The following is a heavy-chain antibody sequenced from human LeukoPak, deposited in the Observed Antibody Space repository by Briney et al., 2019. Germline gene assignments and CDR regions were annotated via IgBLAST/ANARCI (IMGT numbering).Heavy chain of an antibody. CDR3: ARQSVGYYDSSGQDYYYGMDV. D-gene: IGHD3-22*01. J-gene: IGHJ6*02. V-gene: IGHV4-39*01. Sequence: PGGSLRLSCAASGFTFSSYAMSWVRQPPGKGLEWIGSTYYSGSTYYNPSLKSRVTISVDTSKNQFSLKLSSVTAADTAVYYCARQSVGYYDSSGQDYYYGMDVWGQGTTVTVSS. CDR2: TYYSGST. CDR1: GFTFSSYA.